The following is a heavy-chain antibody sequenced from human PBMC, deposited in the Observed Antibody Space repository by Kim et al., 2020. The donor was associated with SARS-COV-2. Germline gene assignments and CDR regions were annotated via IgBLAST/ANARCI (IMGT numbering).Heavy chain of an antibody. CDR3: ARDYYYGMDV. CDR2: IYYSAST. V-gene: IGHV4-59*01. J-gene: IGHJ6*02. CDR1: GGSISSYY. Sequence: SETLSLTCTVSGGSISSYYWSWIRQPPGNGLEWIGYIYYSASTNYNPSLRSRVTISVDTSKNQFSLKLSSVTAADTAVYYCARDYYYGMDVWGQGTTVTVSS.